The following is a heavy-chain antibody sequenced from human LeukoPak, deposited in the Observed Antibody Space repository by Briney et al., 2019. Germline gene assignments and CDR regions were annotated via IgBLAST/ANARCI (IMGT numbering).Heavy chain of an antibody. CDR2: ISGYNGNT. J-gene: IGHJ2*01. V-gene: IGHV1-18*01. CDR3: ARLLSGVDWYFDL. CDR1: GYIVTSYG. D-gene: IGHD1-26*01. Sequence: GASVKVSCKASGYIVTSYGINWVRHAPGQGLEWMGWISGYNGNTNYAQKLQGRVTMTTDTSTSTAYMEVRSLRSDDTAVYYCARLLSGVDWYFDLWGRGTLVTVSS.